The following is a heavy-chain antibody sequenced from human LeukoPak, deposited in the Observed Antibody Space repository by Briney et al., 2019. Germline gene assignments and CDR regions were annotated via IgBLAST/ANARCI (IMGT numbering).Heavy chain of an antibody. Sequence: ASETLSLTCTVSGGSVSSGSYYWSWIRQPPGKGLEWIGYIYYSGSTNYNPSLKSRVTISVDTSKNQFSLKLSSMTAADTAVYYCARVVVPAENWFDPWGQGTLVTVSS. J-gene: IGHJ5*02. D-gene: IGHD2-2*01. CDR3: ARVVVPAENWFDP. V-gene: IGHV4-61*01. CDR1: GGSVSSGSYY. CDR2: IYYSGST.